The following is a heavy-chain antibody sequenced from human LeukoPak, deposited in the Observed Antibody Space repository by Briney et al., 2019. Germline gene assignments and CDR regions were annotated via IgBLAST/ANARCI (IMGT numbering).Heavy chain of an antibody. Sequence: GGSLRLSCAASGFTFSSYDMHWVRQATGKGLEWVSAIGTAGGTYYPGSVKGRFTISRENAENSLYLQMNSLRAGDTAVYYCARAHRYSYGLDAFDIWGQGTMVTVSS. CDR2: IGTAGGT. CDR1: GFTFSSYD. CDR3: ARAHRYSYGLDAFDI. J-gene: IGHJ3*02. D-gene: IGHD5-18*01. V-gene: IGHV3-13*01.